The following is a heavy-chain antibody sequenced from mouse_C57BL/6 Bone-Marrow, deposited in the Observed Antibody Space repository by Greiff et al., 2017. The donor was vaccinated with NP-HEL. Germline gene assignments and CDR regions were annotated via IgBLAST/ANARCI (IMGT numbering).Heavy chain of an antibody. CDR3: AGAWFAY. V-gene: IGHV1-69*01. CDR1: GYTFTSYW. J-gene: IGHJ3*01. Sequence: QVQLQQPGAELVMPGASVKLSCKASGYTFTSYWMHWVKQRPGQGLEWIGEIDPSDSYTNYNQKFKGMSTLTVDKSSSTAYMQLSSLTSEDSAVYYCAGAWFAYWGQGTLVTVSA. CDR2: IDPSDSYT.